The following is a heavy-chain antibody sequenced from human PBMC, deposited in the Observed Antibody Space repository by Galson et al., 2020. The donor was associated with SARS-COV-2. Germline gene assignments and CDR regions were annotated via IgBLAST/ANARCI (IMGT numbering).Heavy chain of an antibody. Sequence: NSGGSLRLSCAASGFTFSSYSMNWVRQAPGKGLEWVSSISSSSSYIYYADSVKGRFTISRDNAKNSLYLQMNSLRAEDTAVYYCARAARSIGVVLDWFDPWGQGTLVTVSS. D-gene: IGHD2-15*01. J-gene: IGHJ5*02. CDR1: GFTFSSYS. V-gene: IGHV3-21*01. CDR3: ARAARSIGVVLDWFDP. CDR2: ISSSSSYI.